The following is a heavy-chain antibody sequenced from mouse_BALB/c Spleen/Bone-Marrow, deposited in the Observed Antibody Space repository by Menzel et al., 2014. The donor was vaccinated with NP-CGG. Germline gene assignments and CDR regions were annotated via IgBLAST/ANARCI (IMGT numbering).Heavy chain of an antibody. CDR1: GFNIKDTY. CDR3: ARWEYYAMDY. CDR2: IDPANGNT. V-gene: IGHV14-3*02. D-gene: IGHD4-1*01. Sequence: EVQLQHSGAELVKPGASVKLSCTASGFNIKDTYMHWVKQRPEQGLEWIGRIDPANGNTKYDPKFQGKATITADTSSNTAYLQLSSLTSEDTAVCYCARWEYYAMDYWGQGTSVTVSS. J-gene: IGHJ4*01.